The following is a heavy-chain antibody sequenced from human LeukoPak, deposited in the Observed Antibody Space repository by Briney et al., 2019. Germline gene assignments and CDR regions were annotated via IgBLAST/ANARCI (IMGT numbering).Heavy chain of an antibody. V-gene: IGHV1-2*02. CDR3: ATARPAGYDKDYFDY. J-gene: IGHJ4*02. CDR1: GYTFTGYY. Sequence: ASVKVSCKASGYTFTGYYMHWVRQAPGQGLEWMGWINPNSGGTNYAQKFQGRVTMTRDTSISTAYMELSSLRSEDTAVYYCATARPAGYDKDYFDYWGQGTLVTVSS. D-gene: IGHD5-12*01. CDR2: INPNSGGT.